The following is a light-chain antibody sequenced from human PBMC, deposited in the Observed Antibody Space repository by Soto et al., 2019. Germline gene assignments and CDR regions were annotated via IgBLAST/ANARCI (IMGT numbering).Light chain of an antibody. CDR3: SSYAGSSDWR. Sequence: QSALTQPPSASGSPGQSVTISCTGASSDVGGYNYVSWYQQHPGKAPKLIIYEVNKRPSGVPDRFSGSKSGNTASLTVSGLQAEDEADYHCSSYAGSSDWRFGGGTKLTV. V-gene: IGLV2-8*01. CDR1: SSDVGGYNY. CDR2: EVN. J-gene: IGLJ3*02.